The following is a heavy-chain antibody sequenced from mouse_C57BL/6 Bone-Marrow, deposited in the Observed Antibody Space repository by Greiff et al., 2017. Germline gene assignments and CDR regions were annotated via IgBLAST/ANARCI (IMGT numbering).Heavy chain of an antibody. D-gene: IGHD1-1*01. CDR2: ISSGGSYT. CDR1: GFTFSSYG. V-gene: IGHV5-6*01. J-gene: IGHJ3*01. CDR3: ARPFITTVGTFAY. Sequence: EVNLVESGGDLVKPGGSLKLSCAASGFTFSSYGMSWVRQTPDKRLEWVATISSGGSYTYYPDSVKGRFTISRDNAKNTLYLQMSSLKSEDTAMYYCARPFITTVGTFAYWGQGTLVTVSA.